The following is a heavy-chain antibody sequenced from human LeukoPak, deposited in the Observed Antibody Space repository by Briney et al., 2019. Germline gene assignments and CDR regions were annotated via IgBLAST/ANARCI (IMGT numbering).Heavy chain of an antibody. Sequence: GGSLRLSCAASGFSFNSYPMHWVRQAPGKGLEWVAVISNDGNNKYYADSVKGRFTISRDNSNNTLSPQMNGLRVEDTAVYYCARPDDSESLYRANHYWGRGTLVTVS. V-gene: IGHV3-30*04. J-gene: IGHJ4*02. CDR3: ARPDDSESLYRANHY. CDR2: ISNDGNNK. CDR1: GFSFNSYP. D-gene: IGHD3-10*01.